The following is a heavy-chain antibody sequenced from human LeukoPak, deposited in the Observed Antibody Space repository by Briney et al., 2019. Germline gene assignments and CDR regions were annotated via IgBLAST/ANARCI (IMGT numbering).Heavy chain of an antibody. Sequence: ASVKVSCKASGGTFSSYTINWVRQAPGQGLEWMGGIIPVFGTANYVQKFQGRVTITADESTSTAYMELSSLRSEDTAVYYCARGVAGDRENAFDIWGQGTMVTVSS. CDR2: IIPVFGTA. J-gene: IGHJ3*02. D-gene: IGHD2-15*01. CDR1: GGTFSSYT. V-gene: IGHV1-69*13. CDR3: ARGVAGDRENAFDI.